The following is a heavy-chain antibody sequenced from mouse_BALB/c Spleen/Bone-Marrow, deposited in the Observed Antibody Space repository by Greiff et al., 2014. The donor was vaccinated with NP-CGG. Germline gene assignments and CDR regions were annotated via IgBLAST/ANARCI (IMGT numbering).Heavy chain of an antibody. CDR2: INPDSSTI. J-gene: IGHJ2*01. V-gene: IGHV4-1*02. D-gene: IGHD1-1*01. CDR1: GFDFSRYW. Sequence: ESGGGQVQPGGSLKLSCAASGFDFSRYWMSWVRQAPGKGLEWIGEINPDSSTINYTPFLKDKFIISRDNAKNTLYLQMSKVRSEDTALYYCARQGYYGRSDYWGQGTTLTVSS. CDR3: ARQGYYGRSDY.